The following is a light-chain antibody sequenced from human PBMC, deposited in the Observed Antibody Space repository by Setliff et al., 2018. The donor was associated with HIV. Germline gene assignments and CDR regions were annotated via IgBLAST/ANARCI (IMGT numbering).Light chain of an antibody. V-gene: IGLV2-14*01. CDR2: EVR. Sequence: QSALAQPASVSGSPGQSITISCTGTSSDVGGYSHVSWYQQHPGKAPKLIIYEVRNRPSGVSNRFSGSKSGNTASLTISGLQAEDEADYYCSSYAITNALLFGTGTKAPS. CDR3: SSYAITNALL. CDR1: SSDVGGYSH. J-gene: IGLJ1*01.